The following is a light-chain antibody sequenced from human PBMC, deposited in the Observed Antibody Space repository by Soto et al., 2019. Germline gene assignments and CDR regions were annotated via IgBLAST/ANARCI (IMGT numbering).Light chain of an antibody. CDR1: QSVSGSY. CDR2: GAS. V-gene: IGKV3-20*01. CDR3: QQYGASPLT. Sequence: EIVLTQSPGPLSLSPGERVTLSCRASQSVSGSYVAWYQQRPGQAPRLLIYGASNRASGIPARFSGSGSGTDFTLTISRLEAEDFAVYYCQQYGASPLTFGGGTKVDIK. J-gene: IGKJ4*01.